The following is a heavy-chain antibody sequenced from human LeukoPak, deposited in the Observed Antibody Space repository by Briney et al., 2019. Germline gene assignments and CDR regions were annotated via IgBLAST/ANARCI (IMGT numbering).Heavy chain of an antibody. J-gene: IGHJ4*02. V-gene: IGHV1-69*05. CDR2: IIPIFGTA. CDR3: AKSIAVAGPLDY. D-gene: IGHD6-19*01. CDR1: GGTFSSYA. Sequence: SVKVSCKASGGTFSSYAISWVRQAPGQGLEWMGRIIPIFGTANYAQKFQGRVTITTDEPTSTAYMELSSLRSEDTAVYYCAKSIAVAGPLDYWGQGTLVTVSS.